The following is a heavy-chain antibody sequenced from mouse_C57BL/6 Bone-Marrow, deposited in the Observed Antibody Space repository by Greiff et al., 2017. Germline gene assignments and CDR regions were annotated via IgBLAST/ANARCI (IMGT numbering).Heavy chain of an antibody. J-gene: IGHJ4*01. CDR3: ARPITSYYAMDY. CDR1: GYAFTNYL. CDR2: INPGSGGT. Sequence: VQLQQSGAELVRPGTSVKVSCKASGYAFTNYLIEWVKQRPGQGLEWIGVINPGSGGTNYNEKFKGKATLTADKSSSTAYMQLSSLTSEDSAVYFCARPITSYYAMDYWGQGTSVTVSS. D-gene: IGHD1-3*01. V-gene: IGHV1-54*01.